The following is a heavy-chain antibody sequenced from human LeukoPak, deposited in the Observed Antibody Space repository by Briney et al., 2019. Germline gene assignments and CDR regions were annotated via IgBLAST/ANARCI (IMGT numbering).Heavy chain of an antibody. CDR3: AIRAVAGMSSY. CDR2: ITSSSSYT. Sequence: GGSLRLSCAAPGITFSNYNMNWVRQAPGKGLEWISSITSSSSYTFYADSVKGRFTISRDNAKNSLYLQMNSLRAEDTAVYYCAIRAVAGMSSYWGQGTLVTVSS. J-gene: IGHJ4*02. D-gene: IGHD6-19*01. CDR1: GITFSNYN. V-gene: IGHV3-21*01.